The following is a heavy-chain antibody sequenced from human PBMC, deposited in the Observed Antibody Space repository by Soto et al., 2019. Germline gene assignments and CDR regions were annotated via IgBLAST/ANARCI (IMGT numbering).Heavy chain of an antibody. CDR2: ISSNGGST. J-gene: IGHJ2*01. CDR3: ARAHVTNYGDYVSRYFDL. V-gene: IGHV3-64*01. Sequence: GGSLRLSCAASGFTFSSYAMHWVRQAPGKGLEYVSAISSNGGSTYYANSVKGRFTISRDNSKNTLYLQMGSLRAEDMAVYYCARAHVTNYGDYVSRYFDLWGRGTLVTVSS. D-gene: IGHD4-17*01. CDR1: GFTFSSYA.